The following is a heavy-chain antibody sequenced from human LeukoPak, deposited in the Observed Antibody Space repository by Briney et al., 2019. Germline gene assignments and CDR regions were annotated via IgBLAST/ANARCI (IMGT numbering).Heavy chain of an antibody. Sequence: PGGSLRLSCAASGFTFSDYYMSWIRQAPGKGLEWVSYISSSSSHTNYADSVKGRFTISRDNAKNSLYLQMNSLRAEDTAVYYCARYGSGSSYLDYWGQGTLVTVSS. V-gene: IGHV3-11*03. CDR2: ISSSSSHT. D-gene: IGHD3-10*01. CDR3: ARYGSGSSYLDY. J-gene: IGHJ4*02. CDR1: GFTFSDYY.